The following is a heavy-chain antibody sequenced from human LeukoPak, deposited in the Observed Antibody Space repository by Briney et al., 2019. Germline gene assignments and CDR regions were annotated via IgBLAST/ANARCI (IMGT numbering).Heavy chain of an antibody. Sequence: QPGGSLRLSCAASGFTFSSYAMSWVRQAPGKGLEWVSAISGSGGSTYYADSVKGRFTISRDNSKNTLYLQMNSLRAEDTAVYYCAKDVATMVRRVTSYDYWGQGTLVTVSS. J-gene: IGHJ4*02. CDR1: GFTFSSYA. CDR3: AKDVATMVRRVTSYDY. V-gene: IGHV3-23*01. D-gene: IGHD3-10*01. CDR2: ISGSGGST.